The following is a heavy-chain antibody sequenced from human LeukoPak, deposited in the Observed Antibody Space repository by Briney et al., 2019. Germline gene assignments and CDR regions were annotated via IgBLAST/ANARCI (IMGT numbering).Heavy chain of an antibody. CDR1: GFSFSSSA. CDR3: ASRGRYYFGS. CDR2: ISTTTGVT. Sequence: GGSLRLSCAASGFSFSSSAMSWVRQAPGKGLEWVSTISTTTGVTYYPDSVRGRFTISRDNSKNTLYLHMNSLSAEDTAVYYCASRGRYYFGSWGQGTLVTVSS. V-gene: IGHV3-23*01. J-gene: IGHJ4*02.